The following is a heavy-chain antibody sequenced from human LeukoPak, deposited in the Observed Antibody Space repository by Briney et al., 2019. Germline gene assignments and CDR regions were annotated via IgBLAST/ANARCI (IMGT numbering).Heavy chain of an antibody. J-gene: IGHJ5*02. CDR2: IIPIFGTA. CDR3: ARDVVVVAANWFDP. D-gene: IGHD2-15*01. CDR1: GGTFSSYA. Sequence: SVKVSCKASGGTFSSYAISWVRQAPGQGLGWMGRIIPIFGTANYAQKFQGRVTITTDESTSTAYMELSSLRSEDTAVYYCARDVVVVAANWFDPWGQGTLVTVSS. V-gene: IGHV1-69*05.